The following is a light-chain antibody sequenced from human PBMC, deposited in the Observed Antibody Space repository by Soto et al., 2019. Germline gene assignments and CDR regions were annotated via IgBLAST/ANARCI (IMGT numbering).Light chain of an antibody. V-gene: IGKV1-33*01. CDR2: DAS. Sequence: DIQMTQLPSSLYASVGDRVTLPCRASHILSSYLNGYQQKPGKAPKLLIYDASNLETGVPSRFSRSGSGTDFTFTISSLQHADIATYYYQQNENIPTFGEGTKVEIK. CDR3: QQNENIPT. CDR1: HILSSY. J-gene: IGKJ4*01.